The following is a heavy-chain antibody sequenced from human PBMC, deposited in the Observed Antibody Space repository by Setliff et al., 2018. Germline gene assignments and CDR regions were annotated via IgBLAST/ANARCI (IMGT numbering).Heavy chain of an antibody. CDR2: ISSTGIPI. D-gene: IGHD2-21*02. CDR3: VKDPSVYGADSGSI. CDR1: GFTFSRYA. J-gene: IGHJ3*02. V-gene: IGHV3-64D*09. Sequence: PGSPLKISCSASGFTFSRYAMHWVRQAPGKGLESVSAISSTGIPIYYADSVKARFTISRDDGKNTLFLQMTSLRADDTAVHYCVKDPSVYGADSGSIWGQGTMVTVSS.